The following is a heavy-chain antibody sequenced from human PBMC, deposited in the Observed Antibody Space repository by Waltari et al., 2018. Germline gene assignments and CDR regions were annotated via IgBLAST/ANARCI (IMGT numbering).Heavy chain of an antibody. D-gene: IGHD3-9*01. Sequence: EVQLVESGGGLVQPGGSLRLSCAASGFTVSSNYMSWVRQDPGKGLEWVSVIESGGSTYYADSVKGRFTISRDNSKNTLYLQMNSLRAEDTAVYYCASQGTNYDILTGYQGTYYFDYWGQGTLVTVSS. V-gene: IGHV3-66*02. CDR1: GFTVSSNY. CDR2: IESGGST. CDR3: ASQGTNYDILTGYQGTYYFDY. J-gene: IGHJ4*02.